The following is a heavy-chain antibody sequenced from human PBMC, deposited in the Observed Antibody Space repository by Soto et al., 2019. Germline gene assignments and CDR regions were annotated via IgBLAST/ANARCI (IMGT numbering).Heavy chain of an antibody. Sequence: PGGSLRLSCAASGFTFSNYWMSWVRQAPGKGLEWVANIKEDGSDRNYVDSVTGRFTISRDNSENSLYLQMHSLRAEATAVYYCGSDRHIGPWGQGTLVTVSS. CDR2: IKEDGSDR. CDR1: GFTFSNYW. J-gene: IGHJ5*02. CDR3: GSDRHIGP. D-gene: IGHD2-21*01. V-gene: IGHV3-7*01.